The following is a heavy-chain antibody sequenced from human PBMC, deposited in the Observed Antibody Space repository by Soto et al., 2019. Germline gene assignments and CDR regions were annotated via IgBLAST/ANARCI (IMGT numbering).Heavy chain of an antibody. CDR2: INHSGST. Sequence: PSETLSLTCTVSGGSISSGVYYWSWIRQPPGKGLEWIGEINHSGSTNYNPSLKSRVTISVDTSKNQFSLKLSSVTAADTAVYYCARVPDYWGQGTLVTVSS. D-gene: IGHD2-2*01. J-gene: IGHJ4*02. V-gene: IGHV4-39*07. CDR1: GGSISSGVYY. CDR3: ARVPDY.